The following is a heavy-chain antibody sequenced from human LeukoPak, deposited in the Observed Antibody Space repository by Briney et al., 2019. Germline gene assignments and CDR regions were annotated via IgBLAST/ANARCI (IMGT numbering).Heavy chain of an antibody. Sequence: ETLSLTCAVSGGSILTTNWWSWVRQAPGKGLEWVSYISSSSGSIYYADSVKGRFTISRDNAKNSLYLQMNSLRDEDTAVYYCAACITTLGTLDYWGQGTLVTVSS. J-gene: IGHJ4*02. CDR1: GGSILTTNW. V-gene: IGHV3-48*02. CDR3: AACITTLGTLDY. CDR2: ISSSSGSI. D-gene: IGHD6-13*01.